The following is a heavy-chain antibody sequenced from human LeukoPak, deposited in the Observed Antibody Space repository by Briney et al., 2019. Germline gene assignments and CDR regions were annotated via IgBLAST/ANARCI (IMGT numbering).Heavy chain of an antibody. J-gene: IGHJ5*02. CDR1: GFTFSSYA. CDR3: ARDQWLVRWFDP. Sequence: GGSLRLSCAASGFTFSSYAMSWVRQAPGKGREWVSAISGSGGSTYYADSVKGRFTISRDNSKNTLYLQMNSLRAEDTAVYYCARDQWLVRWFDPWGQGTLVTVSS. CDR2: ISGSGGST. V-gene: IGHV3-23*01. D-gene: IGHD6-19*01.